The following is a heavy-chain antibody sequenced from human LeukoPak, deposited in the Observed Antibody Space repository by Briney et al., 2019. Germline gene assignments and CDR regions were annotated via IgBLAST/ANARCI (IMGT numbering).Heavy chain of an antibody. V-gene: IGHV3-30*02. D-gene: IGHD2-15*01. CDR3: AKVRYCSGVNCYPDDN. J-gene: IGHJ4*02. Sequence: GGSLRLSCAASGFTFSDYSMHWVRQAPGKGLSWVAFIRYDGNNKYYADSVKGQFTIPRDNSKNMLYLEMNSLSTEDTAVYYCAKVRYCSGVNCYPDDNWGQGTLVTVSS. CDR2: IRYDGNNK. CDR1: GFTFSDYS.